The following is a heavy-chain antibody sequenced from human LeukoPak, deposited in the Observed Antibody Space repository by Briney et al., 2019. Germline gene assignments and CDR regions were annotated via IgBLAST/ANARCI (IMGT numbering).Heavy chain of an antibody. D-gene: IGHD6-19*01. Sequence: ASVKVSCKTSGYTSTSYGISWVRQAPGHGLEWMGWISTYNGNTNYAQNLQGRIIMTTDTSTSTAYMELRSLRSDDTAVNYCARDTYNSGWCSDYWGQGTLVTVSS. CDR3: ARDTYNSGWCSDY. CDR1: GYTSTSYG. V-gene: IGHV1-18*01. CDR2: ISTYNGNT. J-gene: IGHJ4*02.